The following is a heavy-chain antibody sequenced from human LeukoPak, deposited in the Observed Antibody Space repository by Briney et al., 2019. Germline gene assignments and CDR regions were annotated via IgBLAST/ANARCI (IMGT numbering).Heavy chain of an antibody. J-gene: IGHJ4*02. CDR3: SSRKKGMAAAVFDY. Sequence: ESLKISCKGSGYSFTNYWIGWVRQVPGKGLEWRGIIYLGDSDTRYSTSIQGQVTLSAEKSISTTYLQWNRLESSDTARLYCSSRKKGMAAAVFDYWGEGTLVTVSS. V-gene: IGHV5-51*01. CDR1: GYSFTNYW. D-gene: IGHD5-24*01. CDR2: IYLGDSDT.